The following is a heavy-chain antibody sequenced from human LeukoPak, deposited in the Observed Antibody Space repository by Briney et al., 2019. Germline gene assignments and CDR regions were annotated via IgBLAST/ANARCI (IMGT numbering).Heavy chain of an antibody. CDR3: AKDTYSGSYNYMDV. Sequence: PGGSLRLSCTASGFTFYDYAMHWVRQAPGKGLEWVSLISGDGGGTYYADSVKGRFTISRDNSKNSLYLQMNSLRTEDTAFYYCAKDTYSGSYNYMDVWGKGTTVTVSS. J-gene: IGHJ6*03. CDR2: ISGDGGGT. D-gene: IGHD1-26*01. V-gene: IGHV3-43*02. CDR1: GFTFYDYA.